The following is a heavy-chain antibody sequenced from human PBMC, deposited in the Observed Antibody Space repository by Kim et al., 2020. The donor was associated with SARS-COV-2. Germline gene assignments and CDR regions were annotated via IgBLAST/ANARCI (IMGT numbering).Heavy chain of an antibody. V-gene: IGHV3-33*01. D-gene: IGHD3-10*01. J-gene: IGHJ6*02. Sequence: GGSLRLSCAASGFTFSSYGMHWVRQAPGKGLEWVAVIWYDGSKKYYADFVKGRFTISRDTSKNTLDLQMNSLRAEDTAVYYCARDRASISLVRGVTTFYGMDVWGQGTTVTVSS. CDR1: GFTFSSYG. CDR2: IWYDGSKK. CDR3: ARDRASISLVRGVTTFYGMDV.